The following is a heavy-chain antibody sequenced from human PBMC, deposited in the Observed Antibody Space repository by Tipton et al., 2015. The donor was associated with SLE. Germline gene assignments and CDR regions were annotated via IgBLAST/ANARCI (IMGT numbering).Heavy chain of an antibody. Sequence: QLVQSGAEVKKPGASVKVSCKASGGTFSSHAISWVRQAPGQGLEWMGGIIPIFGTANYAQKFQGRVTITADKSTSTAYMELSSLRSEDTAVYYCARWGRIVGATLDYWGQGTLVTVSS. CDR1: GGTFSSHA. D-gene: IGHD1-26*01. CDR2: IIPIFGTA. J-gene: IGHJ4*02. V-gene: IGHV1-69*06. CDR3: ARWGRIVGATLDY.